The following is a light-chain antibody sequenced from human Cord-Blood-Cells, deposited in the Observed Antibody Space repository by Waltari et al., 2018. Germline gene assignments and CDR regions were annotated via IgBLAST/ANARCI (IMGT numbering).Light chain of an antibody. J-gene: IGKJ3*01. V-gene: IGKV1-8*01. Sequence: AIRMTQSPSPFSASTGARVTITCRASQGISSYLAWYQQKPGKAPKLLIYAASTLQSGVPSRFSGSGSGTDFTLTISCLQSEDFATYCCQQYYSYSFTFGPGTKVDIK. CDR1: QGISSY. CDR2: AAS. CDR3: QQYYSYSFT.